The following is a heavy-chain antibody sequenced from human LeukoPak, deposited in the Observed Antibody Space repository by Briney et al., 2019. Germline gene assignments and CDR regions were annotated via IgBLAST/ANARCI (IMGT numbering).Heavy chain of an antibody. CDR1: GGSISSYY. V-gene: IGHV4-59*01. CDR3: ARGGWVSSLDF. D-gene: IGHD6-19*01. Sequence: RSSETLSLTCTVSGGSISSYYWNWIRQPPGKGLEWIGYIYYSGSTNYNPSLKSRVTISVDTSKNQFSLKLSSVTAADTAVYYCARGGWVSSLDFWGQGTLVTVSS. CDR2: IYYSGST. J-gene: IGHJ4*02.